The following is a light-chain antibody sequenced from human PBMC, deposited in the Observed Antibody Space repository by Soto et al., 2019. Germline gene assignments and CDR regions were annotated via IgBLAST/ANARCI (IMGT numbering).Light chain of an antibody. CDR1: QSVGSSD. V-gene: IGKV3-20*01. CDR3: QQFGRSSWT. Sequence: EIVLTQSPGTLSLSPGERATLSCRASQSVGSSDLAWYQQKPGQSPRLLIYGASSRATGIPDRFSGSGYGTDFTLTISRLEPEDFAVYYCQQFGRSSWTFGRGTKVEIK. CDR2: GAS. J-gene: IGKJ1*01.